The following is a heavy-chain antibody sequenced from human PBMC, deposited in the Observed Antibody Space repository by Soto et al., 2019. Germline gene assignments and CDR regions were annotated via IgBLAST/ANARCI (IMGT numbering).Heavy chain of an antibody. V-gene: IGHV4-39*01. CDR3: ARHETITMVRGVISGDKN. J-gene: IGHJ4*02. Sequence: QLQLQESGPGLVKPSETLSLTCTVSGGSISSSSYYWGWIRQPPGKGLEWIGSIYYSGSTYYNPSLKSRVTISVDTSKNQFSLKLSSVTAADTAVYYCARHETITMVRGVISGDKNRGQGTLVTVSS. CDR1: GGSISSSSYY. CDR2: IYYSGST. D-gene: IGHD3-10*01.